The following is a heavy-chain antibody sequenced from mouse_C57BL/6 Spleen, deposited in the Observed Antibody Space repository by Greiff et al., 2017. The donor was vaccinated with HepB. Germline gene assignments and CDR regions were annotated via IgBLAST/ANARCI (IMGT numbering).Heavy chain of an antibody. Sequence: QVQLQQSGAELVKPGASVKISCKASGYAFSSYWMNWVKQRPGKGLEWIGQIYPGDGDTNYNGKFKGKATLTADKSSSTAYMHLSSLTSEDSAVYFCARGAITTVVATEYYFDYWGQGTTLTVSS. J-gene: IGHJ2*01. CDR3: ARGAITTVVATEYYFDY. CDR2: IYPGDGDT. V-gene: IGHV1-80*01. D-gene: IGHD1-1*01. CDR1: GYAFSSYW.